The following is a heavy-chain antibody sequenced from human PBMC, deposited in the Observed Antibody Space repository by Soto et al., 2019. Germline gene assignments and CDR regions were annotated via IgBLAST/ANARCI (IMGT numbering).Heavy chain of an antibody. Sequence: GGSLRLSCAASGFTFSSYAMSWVRQAPGKGLEWVSAISGSGGRTYYADSVKGRFTISRDNSKNTLYLQMNSLRAEDTAVYYCAKDPSLYSSGYLDYWGQGTLVTVS. CDR2: ISGSGGRT. D-gene: IGHD6-19*01. CDR3: AKDPSLYSSGYLDY. CDR1: GFTFSSYA. V-gene: IGHV3-23*01. J-gene: IGHJ4*02.